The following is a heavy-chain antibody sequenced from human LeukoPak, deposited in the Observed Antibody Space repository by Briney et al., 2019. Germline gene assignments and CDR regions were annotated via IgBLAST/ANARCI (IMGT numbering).Heavy chain of an antibody. V-gene: IGHV4-39*01. Sequence: SETLSLTCTVSGGSISSSSYYWGWIRQPPGKGLEWIGSIYYSGSTYYNPSLKSRVTISVDTSKNQFSLKLSSVTAADTAVYYCATFGGVEFDYWGQGTLVTVSS. CDR1: GGSISSSSYY. D-gene: IGHD3-16*01. J-gene: IGHJ4*02. CDR3: ATFGGVEFDY. CDR2: IYYSGST.